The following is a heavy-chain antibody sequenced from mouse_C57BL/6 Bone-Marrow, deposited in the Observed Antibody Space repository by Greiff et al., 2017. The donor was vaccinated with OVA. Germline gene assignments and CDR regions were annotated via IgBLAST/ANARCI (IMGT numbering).Heavy chain of an antibody. CDR3: AREDRQLRLRFAY. CDR1: GYTFTSYD. CDR2: IYPRDGST. D-gene: IGHD3-2*02. J-gene: IGHJ3*01. V-gene: IGHV1-85*01. Sequence: QVQLQQSGPELVKPGASVKLSCKASGYTFTSYDINWVKQRPGQGLEWIGWIYPRDGSTKYNEKFKGKATLTVDTSSSTAYMELHSLTSEDSAVYCCAREDRQLRLRFAYWGQGTLVTVSA.